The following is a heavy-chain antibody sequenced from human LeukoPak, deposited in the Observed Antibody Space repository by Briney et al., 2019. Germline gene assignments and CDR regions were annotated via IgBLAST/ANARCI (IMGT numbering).Heavy chain of an antibody. Sequence: GGSLRLSCAASGFTFSSYSMNRVRQAPGKGLEWVSSISSSSSYIYYADSVKGRFTISRDNAKNSLYLQMNSLRAEDTAVYYCARDRGYSSGWFDYWGQGTLVTVSS. V-gene: IGHV3-21*01. CDR1: GFTFSSYS. CDR3: ARDRGYSSGWFDY. J-gene: IGHJ4*02. CDR2: ISSSSSYI. D-gene: IGHD6-19*01.